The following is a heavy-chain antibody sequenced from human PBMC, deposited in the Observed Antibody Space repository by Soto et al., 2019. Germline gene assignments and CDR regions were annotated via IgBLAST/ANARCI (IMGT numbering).Heavy chain of an antibody. D-gene: IGHD1-26*01. CDR2: INPNSGGT. J-gene: IGHJ6*02. CDR1: GYTFTGYY. Sequence: SVKVSCKASGYTFTGYYMHWVRQAPGQGLEWMGWINPNSGGTNYAQKFQGRVTMTRDTSISTAYMELSRLRSDDAAVYYCARDDGIVGATSYYYYYGMDVWGQGTTVTVSS. V-gene: IGHV1-2*02. CDR3: ARDDGIVGATSYYYYYGMDV.